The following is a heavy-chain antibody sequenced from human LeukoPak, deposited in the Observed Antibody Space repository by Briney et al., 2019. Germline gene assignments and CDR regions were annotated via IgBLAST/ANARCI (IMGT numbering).Heavy chain of an antibody. CDR1: GFTFSTYW. D-gene: IGHD3-3*01. CDR3: ARERQNKDFWSGGDY. J-gene: IGHJ4*02. Sequence: GGSLRLSCAASGFTFSTYWMSWVRQAPGKGLEWVANIKQDGSEKCHVDSVKGRFTISRDNAKNSLYLQMNSLRAEDTAVYYCARERQNKDFWSGGDYWGQGTLVTVSS. V-gene: IGHV3-7*01. CDR2: IKQDGSEK.